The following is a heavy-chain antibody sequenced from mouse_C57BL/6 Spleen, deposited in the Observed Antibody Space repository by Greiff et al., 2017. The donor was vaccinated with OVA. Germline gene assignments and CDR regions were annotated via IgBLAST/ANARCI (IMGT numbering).Heavy chain of an antibody. Sequence: QVQLKQPGAELVKPGASVKMSCKASGYTFTSYWITWVKQRPGQGLEWIGDIYPGSGSTNYNEKFKSKATLTVDTSSSTAYMQLSSLTSEDSAVYYCARGDYYGSKDYFDYWGQGTTLTVSS. V-gene: IGHV1-55*01. D-gene: IGHD1-1*01. J-gene: IGHJ2*01. CDR3: ARGDYYGSKDYFDY. CDR2: IYPGSGST. CDR1: GYTFTSYW.